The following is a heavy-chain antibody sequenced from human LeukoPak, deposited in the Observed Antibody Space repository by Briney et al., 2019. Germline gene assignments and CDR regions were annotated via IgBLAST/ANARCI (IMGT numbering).Heavy chain of an antibody. Sequence: GGSLRLSCAASVFTFSTYAMSCVRQAPGRGLEWVSHLGGSGGTIYYADSVRGRFTISRDNSKNALYLRMNSLRAEDTAVYYCAKSDCGGDCHLLDYWGQGTLVTVSS. J-gene: IGHJ4*02. CDR3: AKSDCGGDCHLLDY. V-gene: IGHV3-23*01. CDR1: VFTFSTYA. D-gene: IGHD2-21*02. CDR2: LGGSGGTI.